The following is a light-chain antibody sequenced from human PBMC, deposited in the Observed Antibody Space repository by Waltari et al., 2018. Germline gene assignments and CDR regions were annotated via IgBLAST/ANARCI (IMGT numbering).Light chain of an antibody. CDR2: YDS. CDR3: LVWHSTIDHQGV. V-gene: IGLV3-21*04. J-gene: IGLJ2*01. CDR1: NLGKTS. Sequence: SYVVTPSPSVSVAPGETARVTCGGENLGKTSVHWYQQRPGQAPVLVISYDSARPSGIPERCSGSNSGNTATLTISWVEAEDEADYYCLVWHSTIDHQGVFGGGTKLTVL.